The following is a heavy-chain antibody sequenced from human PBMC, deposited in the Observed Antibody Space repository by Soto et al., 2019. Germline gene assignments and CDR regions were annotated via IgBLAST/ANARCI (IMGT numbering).Heavy chain of an antibody. D-gene: IGHD1-1*01. Sequence: GSLRLSCAASGFTFSGYAMSWVRQAPGKGLEWVSAISGSGGTTYYADSVKGRFTISRDNSKNTLYLQMNSLRAEDTAIYYCAKDRSSAGTTVRFDPWGQGTLVTVLL. J-gene: IGHJ5*02. CDR2: ISGSGGTT. V-gene: IGHV3-23*01. CDR3: AKDRSSAGTTVRFDP. CDR1: GFTFSGYA.